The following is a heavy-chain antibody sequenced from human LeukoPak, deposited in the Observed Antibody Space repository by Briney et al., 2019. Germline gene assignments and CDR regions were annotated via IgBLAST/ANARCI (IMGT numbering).Heavy chain of an antibody. V-gene: IGHV1-8*01. CDR3: ARPRIAAAGEIHY. CDR2: MNPNSGNT. J-gene: IGHJ4*02. CDR1: GYTFTSYD. Sequence: ASVKVSCKASGYTFTSYDINWVRQATGQGLEWMGWMNPNSGNTGYAQKFQGRVTMTRDTSTSTVYMELSSLRSEDTAVYYCARPRIAAAGEIHYWGQGTLVTVSS. D-gene: IGHD6-13*01.